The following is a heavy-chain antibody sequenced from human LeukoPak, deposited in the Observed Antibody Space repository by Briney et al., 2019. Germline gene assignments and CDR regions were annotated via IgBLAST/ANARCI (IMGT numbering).Heavy chain of an antibody. CDR2: IIPIFGTA. Sequence: SVKVSCKASGGTFSSYAISWVRQAPGHGLEWMGGIIPIFGTANYAQKFQGRVTITADESTSTAYMELSSLRSEDTAVYYCARPNKYSSGWYFEYFQHWGQGTLVTVSS. CDR3: ARPNKYSSGWYFEYFQH. V-gene: IGHV1-69*13. J-gene: IGHJ1*01. D-gene: IGHD6-19*01. CDR1: GGTFSSYA.